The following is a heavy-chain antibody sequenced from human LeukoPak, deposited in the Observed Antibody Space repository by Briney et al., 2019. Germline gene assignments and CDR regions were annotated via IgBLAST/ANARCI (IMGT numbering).Heavy chain of an antibody. CDR1: GGSLSSYY. Sequence: SETLSLTCTVSGGSLSSYYWSWIRQPAGKGLEWIGRIYTSGSTNYNPSLKSRVTMSVDTSKNQFSLKLNSVTAAETAVYYCARDSGTTGEVKFDPWGQGTLVSVSS. CDR3: ARDSGTTGEVKFDP. D-gene: IGHD3-10*01. CDR2: IYTSGST. V-gene: IGHV4-4*07. J-gene: IGHJ5*02.